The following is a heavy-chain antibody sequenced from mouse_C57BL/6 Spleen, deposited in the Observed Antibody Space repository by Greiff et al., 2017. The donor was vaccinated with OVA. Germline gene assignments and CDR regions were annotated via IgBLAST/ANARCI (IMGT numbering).Heavy chain of an antibody. J-gene: IGHJ2*01. CDR1: GYTFTSYW. CDR2: IDPSDSYT. CDR3: ARAQPLRFFDY. Sequence: QVHVKQPGAELVKPGASVKLSCKASGYTFTSYWMQWVKQRPGQGLEWIGEIDPSDSYTNYNQKFKGKATLTVDTSSSTAYMQLSSLTSEDSAVYYCARAQPLRFFDYWGQGTTLTVSS. D-gene: IGHD3-2*02. V-gene: IGHV1-50*01.